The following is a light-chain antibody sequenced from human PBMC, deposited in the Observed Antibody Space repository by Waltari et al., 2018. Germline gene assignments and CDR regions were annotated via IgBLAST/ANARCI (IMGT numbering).Light chain of an antibody. V-gene: IGKV1-39*01. CDR1: QSIAAY. Sequence: DIQMTQSPSSLSASVGDRVTITCRATQSIAAYLNWYQQIPGKAPKLLIYGATRLQSGVPSRFSGSGSGTYFTLTISSLQPEDSATYYCQQGYSTPLYTFGQGTKLEI. J-gene: IGKJ2*01. CDR3: QQGYSTPLYT. CDR2: GAT.